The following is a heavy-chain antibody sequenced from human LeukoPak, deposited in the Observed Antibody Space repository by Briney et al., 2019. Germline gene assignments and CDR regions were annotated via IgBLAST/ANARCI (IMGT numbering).Heavy chain of an antibody. D-gene: IGHD6-19*01. Sequence: SETLSLTCTVSGGSISSGSYYWSWIRQLAGKGLEWIGRIYTSGSTNYNPSLKSRVTISVDTSKNQFSLKLSSVTAADTAVHYCARARKSSGWDNPDYWGQGTLVTVSS. CDR3: ARARKSSGWDNPDY. CDR2: IYTSGST. J-gene: IGHJ4*02. CDR1: GGSISSGSYY. V-gene: IGHV4-61*02.